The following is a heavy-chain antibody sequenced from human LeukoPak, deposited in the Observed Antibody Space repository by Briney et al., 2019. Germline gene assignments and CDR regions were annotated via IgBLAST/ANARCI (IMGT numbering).Heavy chain of an antibody. D-gene: IGHD3-22*01. CDR1: GFIFRSYA. V-gene: IGHV3-23*01. CDR3: AKAAVVIPDY. Sequence: GASLRLSCAASGFIFRSYAMSWVRQAPGKGLEWVSGISGSGASTYYADSVKGRFTISRDNSKNTLYLQMRTLRAEDTAVYYCAKAAVVIPDYWGQGTLVTVSS. CDR2: ISGSGAST. J-gene: IGHJ4*02.